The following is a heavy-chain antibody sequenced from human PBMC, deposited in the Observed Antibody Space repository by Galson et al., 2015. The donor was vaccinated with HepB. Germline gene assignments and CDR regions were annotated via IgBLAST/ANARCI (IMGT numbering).Heavy chain of an antibody. D-gene: IGHD1-26*01. Sequence: SVKVSCKASGYTFSNYGINWVRQAPGQGLEWMGWISAYNGKTYYPQNLQGRVTMTTDTSTSPAYMDLRSLRSDDTAVYYCARGNIMGAPFEYWGQGTLVTVSS. CDR1: GYTFSNYG. CDR3: ARGNIMGAPFEY. J-gene: IGHJ4*01. V-gene: IGHV1-18*04. CDR2: ISAYNGKT.